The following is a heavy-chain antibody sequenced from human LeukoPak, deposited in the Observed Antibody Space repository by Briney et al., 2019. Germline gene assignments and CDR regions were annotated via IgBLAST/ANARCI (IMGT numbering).Heavy chain of an antibody. V-gene: IGHV3-21*01. J-gene: IGHJ4*02. CDR3: ARVAASSFDY. CDR1: GFTFSSYS. CDR2: ISSSSSCI. Sequence: GGSLRLSCAASGFTFSSYSMNWVRQAPGKRLEWVSSISSSSSCIYYADSVKGRFTISRDNAKNSLYLQMNSLRAEDTAVYYCARVAASSFDYWGQGTLVTVSS. D-gene: IGHD6-25*01.